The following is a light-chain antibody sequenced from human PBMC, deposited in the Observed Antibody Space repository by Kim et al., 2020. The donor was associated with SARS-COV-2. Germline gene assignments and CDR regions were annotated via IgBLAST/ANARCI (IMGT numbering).Light chain of an antibody. Sequence: TVPNTSTGARSNIGAGDDVHCHQQLPGTAPKLRTYGNSNRPSGVPDRFSGSKSGTSASLAITGLQAEDETDYYCHSYDTSLSGWVFGGGTQLTVL. V-gene: IGLV1-40*01. CDR3: HSYDTSLSGWV. J-gene: IGLJ3*02. CDR1: RSNIGAGDD. CDR2: GNS.